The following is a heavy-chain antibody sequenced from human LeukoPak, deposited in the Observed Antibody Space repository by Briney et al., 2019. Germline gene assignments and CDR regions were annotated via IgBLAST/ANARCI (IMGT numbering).Heavy chain of an antibody. CDR2: IYYSGST. J-gene: IGHJ4*02. Sequence: SETLSLTCTVSGGSISSYYWSWIRQPPGRGLEWIGYIYYSGSTNYNPSLKSRVTISVDTSKNQFSLKLSSVTAADTAVYYCARSHGRFGELFLDYWGQGTLVTVSS. CDR3: ARSHGRFGELFLDY. CDR1: GGSISSYY. D-gene: IGHD3-10*01. V-gene: IGHV4-59*08.